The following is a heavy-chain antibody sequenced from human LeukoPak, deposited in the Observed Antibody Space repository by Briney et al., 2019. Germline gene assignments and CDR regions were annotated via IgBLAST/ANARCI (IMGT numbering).Heavy chain of an antibody. V-gene: IGHV3-74*01. D-gene: IGHD6-19*01. CDR3: AKDGQWLVEGYFDY. CDR1: GFTFSSYW. J-gene: IGHJ4*02. CDR2: INSDGSST. Sequence: PGGSLRLSCAASGFTFSSYWMHWVRQAPGKGLVWVSRINSDGSSTSYADSVKGRFTISRDNAKNTLYLQMNSLRAEDTAVYYCAKDGQWLVEGYFDYWGQGTLVTVSS.